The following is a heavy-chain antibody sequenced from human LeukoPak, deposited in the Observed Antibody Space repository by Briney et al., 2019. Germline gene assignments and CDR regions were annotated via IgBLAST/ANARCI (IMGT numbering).Heavy chain of an antibody. Sequence: SVKVSCKASGYTFTGYYMHWVRQAPGQGLEWMGGIIPIFGTANYAQKFQGRVTITTDESTSTAYMELSSLRSEDTAVYYCAKTYDSSGYYYEGDAFDIWGQGTMVTVSS. CDR2: IIPIFGTA. CDR1: GYTFTGYY. V-gene: IGHV1-69*05. D-gene: IGHD3-22*01. CDR3: AKTYDSSGYYYEGDAFDI. J-gene: IGHJ3*02.